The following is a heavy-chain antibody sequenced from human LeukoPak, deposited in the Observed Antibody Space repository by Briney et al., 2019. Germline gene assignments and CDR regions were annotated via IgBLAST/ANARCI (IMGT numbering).Heavy chain of an antibody. J-gene: IGHJ6*02. V-gene: IGHV3-23*01. CDR1: GLTFRNYV. CDR3: AKGRDGDLFGGEIPHGMDV. Sequence: GGSLRLSCAAPGLTFRNYVMNWVRQALGKRLECVSTISDSGDTTYYADSVKGRFTISRDTSKNTLYLQMNSLRAEDTAVYYCAKGRDGDLFGGEIPHGMDVWGQGTTVTVSS. CDR2: ISDSGDTT. D-gene: IGHD4-17*01.